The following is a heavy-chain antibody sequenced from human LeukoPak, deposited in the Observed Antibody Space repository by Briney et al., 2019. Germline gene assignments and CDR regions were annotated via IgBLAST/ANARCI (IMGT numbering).Heavy chain of an antibody. CDR3: ARRGTAYCRGGNCYSDKYFDY. D-gene: IGHD2-15*01. J-gene: IGHJ4*02. CDR1: GGSLNGYY. CDR2: INYSGNT. Sequence: SETLSLTCAVYGGSLNGYYWTWIRQTPGKGLEWVGEINYSGNTNHNRSLKSRVTISADTSKNQFSLRLSSVTAADTAVYYCARRGTAYCRGGNCYSDKYFDYWGQGTQVTVSS. V-gene: IGHV4-34*01.